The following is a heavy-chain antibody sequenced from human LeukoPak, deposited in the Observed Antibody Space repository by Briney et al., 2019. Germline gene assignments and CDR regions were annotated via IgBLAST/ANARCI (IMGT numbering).Heavy chain of an antibody. D-gene: IGHD3-3*01. J-gene: IGHJ6*02. CDR3: ARSPNYDFWSGLADYYYYGMDV. CDR1: GGSISSYY. V-gene: IGHV4-4*07. Sequence: SETLSLTCTVSGGSISSYYWSWIRQPAGKGLEWIGRIYTSGSTNYNPSLKSRVTISVDTSKTQFSLKLSSVTAADTAVYYCARSPNYDFWSGLADYYYYGMDVWGQGTTVTVSS. CDR2: IYTSGST.